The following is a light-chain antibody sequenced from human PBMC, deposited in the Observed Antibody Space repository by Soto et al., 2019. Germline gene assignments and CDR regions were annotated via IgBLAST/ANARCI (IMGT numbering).Light chain of an antibody. V-gene: IGKV3-20*01. Sequence: EIVLTQSPATLSLSPGERATLSCRASQSVSSFLAWYQQKPGQAPRLLISGASSRATGIPDRFSGSGSGTDFTLTISRLEPEDFAVYYCQQYGSSPRTFGQGTRLEIK. J-gene: IGKJ5*01. CDR1: QSVSSF. CDR2: GAS. CDR3: QQYGSSPRT.